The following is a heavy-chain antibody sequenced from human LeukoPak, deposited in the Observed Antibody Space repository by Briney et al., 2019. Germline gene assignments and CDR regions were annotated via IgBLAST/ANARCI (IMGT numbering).Heavy chain of an antibody. V-gene: IGHV1-2*02. D-gene: IGHD3-9*01. CDR2: INPNSGGT. J-gene: IGHJ4*02. CDR3: ARVGILTGYDYFDY. Sequence: ASVKVSCKASGYTFTGYYMHWVRPAPGQGLEWMGWINPNSGGTNYAQKFQGRVTMTRDTSISTAYMELSRLRSDDTAVYYCARVGILTGYDYFDYWGQGTLVTVSS. CDR1: GYTFTGYY.